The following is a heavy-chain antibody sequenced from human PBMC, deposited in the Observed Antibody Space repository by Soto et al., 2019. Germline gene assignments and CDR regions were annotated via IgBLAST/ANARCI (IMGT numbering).Heavy chain of an antibody. J-gene: IGHJ4*02. D-gene: IGHD1-20*01. CDR2: IKSESDGGTT. CDR3: ATDRRITLAQFDY. Sequence: PRLSCAASGITLSSAWMSWVRQAPGKGLEWVARIKSESDGGTTDYTTPVKGRFTISRDDSKNTLYLQMNSLKTEDTAVYYCATDRRITLAQFDYWGQGTLVTVSS. CDR1: GITLSSAW. V-gene: IGHV3-15*01.